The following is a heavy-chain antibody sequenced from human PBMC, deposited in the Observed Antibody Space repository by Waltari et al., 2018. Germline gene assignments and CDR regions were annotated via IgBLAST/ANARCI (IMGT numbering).Heavy chain of an antibody. Sequence: VQLLESGGGLVQPGGSLTLSCAASGFTSSSSAMRWVRQAPGKGLEWIGSIYYSGSTYYNPSLKSRVTISVDTSKNQFSLKLSSVTAADTAVYYCARELRDYYYMDVWGKGTTVTISS. J-gene: IGHJ6*03. CDR1: GFTSSSSAM. V-gene: IGHV4-39*07. CDR3: ARELRDYYYMDV. CDR2: IYYSGST.